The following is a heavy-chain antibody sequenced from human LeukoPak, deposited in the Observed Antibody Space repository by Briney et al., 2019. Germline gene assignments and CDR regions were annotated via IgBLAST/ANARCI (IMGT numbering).Heavy chain of an antibody. CDR1: GFTFSDYS. Sequence: GGSLRLSCAASGFTFSDYSMHWVRQAPGKGLEWVTLISDDGRNKNYADSVKGRFTISRDDSRNTLYLRMISLRVEDTAVYYCARDQIYGATFDYWGQGTLVTVSS. V-gene: IGHV3-30*04. J-gene: IGHJ4*02. CDR3: ARDQIYGATFDY. D-gene: IGHD4-17*01. CDR2: ISDDGRNK.